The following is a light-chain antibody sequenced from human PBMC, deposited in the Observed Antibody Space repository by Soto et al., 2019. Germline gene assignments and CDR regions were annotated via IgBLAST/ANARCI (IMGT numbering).Light chain of an antibody. CDR2: DAS. CDR3: QQYDNLSPIT. Sequence: DIQMTQSPSSLSASVGDRVTITCQASQDISNYLNWYQQKPGKAPKLLIYDASNLETGVPSRFSGSGSGTDFTFTISSLQPEYIATYYCQQYDNLSPITFGQGTRLEIK. V-gene: IGKV1-33*01. CDR1: QDISNY. J-gene: IGKJ5*01.